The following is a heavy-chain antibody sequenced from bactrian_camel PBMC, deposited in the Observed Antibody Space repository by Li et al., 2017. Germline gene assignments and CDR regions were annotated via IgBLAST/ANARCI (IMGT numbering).Heavy chain of an antibody. CDR2: INFSGATT. CDR3: VASMATMSEMGPFEH. Sequence: VQLVESGGGSVQAGGSLRLPCAASAHISGSVCMGYFRQAPGKEREGVATINFSGATTYYEDSVKGRFTISRDNAKNTLYLQMNNLKTEATAVYYCVASMATMSEMGPFEHWGQGTQVTVS. D-gene: IGHD4*01. J-gene: IGHJ4*01. CDR1: AHISGSVC. V-gene: IGHV3S55*01.